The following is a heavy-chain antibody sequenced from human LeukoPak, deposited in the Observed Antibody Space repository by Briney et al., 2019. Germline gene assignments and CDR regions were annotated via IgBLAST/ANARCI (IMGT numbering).Heavy chain of an antibody. CDR3: ARVPYEDY. CDR2: IYSGGGT. V-gene: IGHV3-53*01. Sequence: PGGSLRLSCAASGFTVSSNFMSWVRQAPGKGLEWVSLIYSGGGTYYADSVKGRFTISRDNSRNTLYLQMNSLRAEDTAVYYCARVPYEDYWGQGALVTVSS. D-gene: IGHD5-12*01. J-gene: IGHJ4*02. CDR1: GFTVSSNF.